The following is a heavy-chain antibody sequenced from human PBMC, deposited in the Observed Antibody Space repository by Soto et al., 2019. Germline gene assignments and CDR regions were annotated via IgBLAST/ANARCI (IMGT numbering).Heavy chain of an antibody. V-gene: IGHV5-51*01. CDR2: IYPGDSDT. CDR1: GYSFTSYW. D-gene: IGHD1-7*01. CDR3: ARRGTPFDPTRYYGMDV. J-gene: IGHJ6*02. Sequence: GESLKISCKGSGYSFTSYWIGWVRQMPGKGLEWMGIIYPGDSDTRYSPSFQGQVTISADKSISTAYLQWSSLKASDTAMYYCARRGTPFDPTRYYGMDVWGQGTTVTVSS.